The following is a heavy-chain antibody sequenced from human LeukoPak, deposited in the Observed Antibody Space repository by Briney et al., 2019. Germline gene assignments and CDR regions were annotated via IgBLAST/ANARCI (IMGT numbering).Heavy chain of an antibody. CDR2: IRSKANSYAT. J-gene: IGHJ5*02. Sequence: GGSLRLSCAASGFTFSGSAMHWVRQASGKGLGWVGRIRSKANSYATAYAASVKGRFTISRDDSKNTAYLQMNRLKTEDTAVYYCTRPRLLWFGDTNWFDPWGQGPLVTVSS. V-gene: IGHV3-73*01. D-gene: IGHD3-10*01. CDR3: TRPRLLWFGDTNWFDP. CDR1: GFTFSGSA.